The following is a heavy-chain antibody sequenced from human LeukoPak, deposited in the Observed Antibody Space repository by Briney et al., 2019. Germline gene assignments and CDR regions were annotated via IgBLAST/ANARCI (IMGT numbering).Heavy chain of an antibody. V-gene: IGHV4-34*01. CDR2: INHSGST. Sequence: KSSETLSLTCAVYGGSFSGYYWSWIRQPPGKGLEWIGEINHSGSTNYNPSLKSRFTISVDTSKNQFSLKLSSVTAADTAVYYCARGSGYDFPDYWGQGTLVTVSS. D-gene: IGHD5-12*01. CDR3: ARGSGYDFPDY. CDR1: GGSFSGYY. J-gene: IGHJ4*02.